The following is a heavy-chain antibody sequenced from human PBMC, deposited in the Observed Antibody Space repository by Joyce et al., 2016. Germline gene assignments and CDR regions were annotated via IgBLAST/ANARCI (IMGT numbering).Heavy chain of an antibody. CDR2: ISYYGSEK. V-gene: IGHV3-30*03. CDR1: GFSFTVYG. CDR3: ARHSQDYANYVLDD. Sequence: QAQLVDSGGGVVQPGRSLGLSCAASGFSFTVYGMHWVRQAPGKGLEWVAFISYYGSEKYYADAVKGRFTISRDNSKSTLFLQMSSLRSNDTAVYYCARHSQDYANYVLDDWGQGTLVTVSA. D-gene: IGHD4-11*01. J-gene: IGHJ4*02.